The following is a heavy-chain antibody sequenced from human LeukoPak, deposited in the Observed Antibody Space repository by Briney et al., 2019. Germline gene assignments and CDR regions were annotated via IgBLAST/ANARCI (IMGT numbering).Heavy chain of an antibody. Sequence: GGSLRLSCAASGFTLSSYAMSWVRQAPGKGLEWVSAISDSGNTYHADSVKGRFTISRDSSKNTLFLQMNRLRPEDAAVYYCARRAGAYSHPYDYWGQGTLVTVSS. V-gene: IGHV3-23*01. CDR1: GFTLSSYA. J-gene: IGHJ4*02. CDR3: ARRAGAYSHPYDY. D-gene: IGHD4/OR15-4a*01. CDR2: ISDSGNT.